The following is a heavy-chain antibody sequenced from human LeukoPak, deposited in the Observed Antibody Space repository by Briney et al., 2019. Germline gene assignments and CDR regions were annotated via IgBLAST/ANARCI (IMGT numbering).Heavy chain of an antibody. CDR2: IKQDGSEK. Sequence: GGSLRLSCAASGFTFSSYWVSWVRQAPGKGLEWVANIKQDGSEKYYVDSVKGRFTISRDNSKNTLYLQMNSLRAEDTAVYYCAKNGGGSCYLGGDYWGQGTLVTVSS. CDR3: AKNGGGSCYLGGDY. CDR1: GFTFSSYW. J-gene: IGHJ4*02. D-gene: IGHD2-15*01. V-gene: IGHV3-7*01.